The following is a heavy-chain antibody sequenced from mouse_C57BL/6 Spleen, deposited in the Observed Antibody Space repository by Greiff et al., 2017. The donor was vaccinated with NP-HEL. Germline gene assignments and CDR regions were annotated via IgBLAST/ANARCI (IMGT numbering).Heavy chain of an antibody. CDR3: ARGGETAQATNYFDY. CDR2: INYDGSST. J-gene: IGHJ2*01. Sequence: EVKLMESEGGLVQPGSSMKLSCTASGFTFSDYYMAWVRQVPEKGLEWVANINYDGSSTYYLDSLKSRFIISRDNAKNILYLQMSSLKSEDTATYYCARGGETAQATNYFDYWGQGTTLTVSS. CDR1: GFTFSDYY. V-gene: IGHV5-16*01. D-gene: IGHD3-2*02.